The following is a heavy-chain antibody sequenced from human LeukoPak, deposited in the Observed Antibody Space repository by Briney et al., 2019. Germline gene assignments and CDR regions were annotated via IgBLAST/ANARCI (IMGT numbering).Heavy chain of an antibody. CDR1: GFTLSTYE. V-gene: IGHV3-48*03. J-gene: IGHJ6*02. D-gene: IGHD1-14*01. CDR3: ATLSDRNFYYSSGLDV. CDR2: IGRYGVTT. Sequence: PGGSLRLSCAASGFTLSTYEMNWVRPAPGKGLEWVAYIGRYGVTTYYADSVKGRFTISGDNAKNSLNLQMNSLRAEDTAVYYCATLSDRNFYYSSGLDVWGQGTTVTVS.